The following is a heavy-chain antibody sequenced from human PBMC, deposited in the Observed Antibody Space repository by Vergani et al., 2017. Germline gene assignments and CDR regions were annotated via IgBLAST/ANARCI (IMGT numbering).Heavy chain of an antibody. D-gene: IGHD3-9*01. Sequence: EVQLVQSGAEVKKPGESLKISCKGSGYSFTSYWISWVRQMPGKGLEWMGRIDPSDSYTNYSPSFQGHVTISADKSISTAYLQWSSLKASDTAMYYCARDYAHDILTGYRKYNWFDPWGQGTLVTVSS. V-gene: IGHV5-10-1*01. CDR2: IDPSDSYT. CDR3: ARDYAHDILTGYRKYNWFDP. J-gene: IGHJ5*02. CDR1: GYSFTSYW.